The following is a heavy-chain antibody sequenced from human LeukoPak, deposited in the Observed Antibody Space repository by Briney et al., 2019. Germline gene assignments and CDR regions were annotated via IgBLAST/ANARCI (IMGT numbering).Heavy chain of an antibody. CDR2: INPNSGGT. CDR1: GYTFTGYY. D-gene: IGHD3-3*01. Sequence: ASVKVSCKASGYTFTGYYMHWVRQAPGQGLEWMGWINPNSGGTNYAQKFQGRVTMTRDTSISTAYMELSRLRSDDTAVYYCARVADGGLRFPRGAFGYWSQGTLVTVSS. J-gene: IGHJ4*02. CDR3: ARVADGGLRFPRGAFGY. V-gene: IGHV1-2*02.